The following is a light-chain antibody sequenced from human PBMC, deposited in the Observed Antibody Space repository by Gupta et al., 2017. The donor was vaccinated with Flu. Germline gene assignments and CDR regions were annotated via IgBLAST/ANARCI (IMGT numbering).Light chain of an antibody. Sequence: DIQMTQSPSTLSASVGDRVTITCRASQSISSWLAWYQQKPGKAPKLLICKASSLESGVPSRFSGSGSGTEFTLTISSLQPDDFATYYCQQDSSSPSTFGQGTKVEIK. J-gene: IGKJ2*01. CDR3: QQDSSSPST. V-gene: IGKV1-5*03. CDR1: QSISSW. CDR2: KAS.